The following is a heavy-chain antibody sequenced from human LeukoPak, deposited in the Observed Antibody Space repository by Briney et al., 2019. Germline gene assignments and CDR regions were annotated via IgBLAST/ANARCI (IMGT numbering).Heavy chain of an antibody. V-gene: IGHV1-18*01. CDR1: GYTFTSYG. CDR2: ISVYNGNT. J-gene: IGHJ6*03. D-gene: IGHD5-18*01. CDR3: ARDGVDTPMVSKYYYYYYYMDV. Sequence: GASVKVSCKTSGYTFTSYGISWVRQAPGQGLERMGWISVYNGNTNYPQKFQGRVTMTTDTSTSTAYMELRSLRSDDAAVYYCARDGVDTPMVSKYYYYYYYMDVWGKGTTVTVSS.